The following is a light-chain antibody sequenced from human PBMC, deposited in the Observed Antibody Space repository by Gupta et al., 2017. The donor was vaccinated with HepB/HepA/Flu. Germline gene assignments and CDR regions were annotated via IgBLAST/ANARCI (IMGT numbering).Light chain of an antibody. CDR3: GSYTNSNTLA. Sequence: QSALTQPASVSGSPGQSITISCTGTSSDVGGYNYVSWYQQHPGKAPKLMIYDVSNRPAGVSNRFSGSKSGNTASLTISGRQAEDEADYYCGSYTNSNTLAFGGGTKLTVL. CDR2: DVS. J-gene: IGLJ2*01. CDR1: SSDVGGYNY. V-gene: IGLV2-14*01.